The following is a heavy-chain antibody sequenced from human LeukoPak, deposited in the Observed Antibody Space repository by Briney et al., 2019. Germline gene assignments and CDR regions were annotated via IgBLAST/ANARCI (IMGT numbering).Heavy chain of an antibody. CDR3: AKDPGAGIETLDY. CDR2: IHHSGVT. D-gene: IGHD1-14*01. CDR1: GVSISDENW. V-gene: IGHV4-4*02. J-gene: IGHJ4*02. Sequence: SETLSLTCGVSGVSISDENWWSWVRQPPGEGLEWIGEIHHSGVTNYNPSLKSRVSISVDKSNNQVSLRLTSLTAADTAVYYCAKDPGAGIETLDYWGQGTLITVSS.